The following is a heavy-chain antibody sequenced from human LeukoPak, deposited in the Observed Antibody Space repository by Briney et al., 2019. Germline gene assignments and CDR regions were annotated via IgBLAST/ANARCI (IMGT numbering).Heavy chain of an antibody. J-gene: IGHJ4*02. Sequence: GGSLRLSCAASGFTFSGYAMGWVRRAPGKGLEWVSAISGSGGSTYYADSVKGRFTISRDNSKNTLYLQMNSLRAEDTAVYYCARLTMVRGVIITNNDYWGQGTLVTVSS. D-gene: IGHD3-10*01. V-gene: IGHV3-23*01. CDR2: ISGSGGST. CDR3: ARLTMVRGVIITNNDY. CDR1: GFTFSGYA.